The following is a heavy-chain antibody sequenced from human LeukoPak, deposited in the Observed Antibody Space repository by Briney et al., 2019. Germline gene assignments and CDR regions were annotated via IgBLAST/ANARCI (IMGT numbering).Heavy chain of an antibody. Sequence: SETLSLTCTVSGYSISTGYYWSWICQPPGKGLEWIGEINHSGSTNYNPSLKSRVTISVDTSKNQFSLKLSSVTAADTAVYYCARTRGWYEDWFDPWGQGTLVTVSS. CDR2: INHSGST. CDR1: GYSISTGYY. CDR3: ARTRGWYEDWFDP. D-gene: IGHD6-19*01. V-gene: IGHV4-38-2*02. J-gene: IGHJ5*02.